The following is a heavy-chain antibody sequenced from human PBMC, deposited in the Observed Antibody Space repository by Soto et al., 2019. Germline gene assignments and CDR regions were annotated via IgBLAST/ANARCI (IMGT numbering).Heavy chain of an antibody. J-gene: IGHJ4*02. V-gene: IGHV1-69*02. CDR3: ARCPLVVLNYFYS. Sequence: SVKVSCKASGGTLRNYPINWVRQAPGQGLEWMGSIFPLTDIPDYAQNFQARLTISADKSTSTAYMELSSLTSDDTAMYFCARCPLVVLNYFYSCGQGSLVTGSS. CDR1: GGTLRNYP. CDR2: IFPLTDIP.